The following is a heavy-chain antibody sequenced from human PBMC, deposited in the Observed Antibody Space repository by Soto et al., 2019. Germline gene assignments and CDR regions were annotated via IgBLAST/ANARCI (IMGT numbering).Heavy chain of an antibody. J-gene: IGHJ4*02. D-gene: IGHD3-3*01. Sequence: QVQLVQSGAEVKKPGASVKVSCKASGYTFTSYYMHWVRQAPGQGLEWMGIINPSGGSTSYAQKFQGRVTMTSNTFTSKVYMELSNFISEDTAVYYCKRASGRIWRGYFDYWGQGTLVIVSS. V-gene: IGHV1-46*01. CDR2: INPSGGST. CDR1: GYTFTSYY. CDR3: KRASGRIWRGYFDY.